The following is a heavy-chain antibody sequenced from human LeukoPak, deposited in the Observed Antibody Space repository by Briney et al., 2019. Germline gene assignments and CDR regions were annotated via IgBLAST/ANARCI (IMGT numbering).Heavy chain of an antibody. V-gene: IGHV4-59*01. Sequence: PSETLSLTCSVSGGSISGYYWSWIRQPPGKGLEWIGYIYYSGSTKYKPSLKSRVTISVDTSNNQFSLKLSSVTAADTAVYYCASLRERSYYARGFDYWGQGTLVTVSS. CDR2: IYYSGST. CDR1: GGSISGYY. J-gene: IGHJ4*02. D-gene: IGHD3-3*01. CDR3: ASLRERSYYARGFDY.